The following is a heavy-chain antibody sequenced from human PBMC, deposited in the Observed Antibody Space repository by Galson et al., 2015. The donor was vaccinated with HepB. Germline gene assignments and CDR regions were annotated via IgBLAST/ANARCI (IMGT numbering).Heavy chain of an antibody. J-gene: IGHJ4*02. Sequence: LSLTCTVSGGSISNYYWSWIRQPPGKGLEWIGYIYYTGSTNYNASLKSRVTISVDTSNNQFSLQLSSVTAANTAVYYCARYCSSSSCSNFDYWGQGTLVTVSS. CDR2: IYYTGST. D-gene: IGHD2-2*01. CDR3: ARYCSSSSCSNFDY. V-gene: IGHV4-59*01. CDR1: GGSISNYY.